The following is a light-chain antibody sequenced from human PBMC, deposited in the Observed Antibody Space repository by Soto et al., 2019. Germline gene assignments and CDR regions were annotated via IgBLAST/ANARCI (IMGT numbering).Light chain of an antibody. CDR3: QQYNSLSFT. CDR1: QSISSW. J-gene: IGKJ1*01. Sequence: DIQMTQSPSTLSASVGDRVTITCRASQSISSWLAWYQQKPGKAPKLLIYDASSLESGVPSRFSGSESGTEFTLPISSLQPDDFATYYCQQYNSLSFTFGQGTKVEIK. CDR2: DAS. V-gene: IGKV1-5*01.